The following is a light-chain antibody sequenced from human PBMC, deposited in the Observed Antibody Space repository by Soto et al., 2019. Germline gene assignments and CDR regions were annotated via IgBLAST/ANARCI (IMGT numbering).Light chain of an antibody. V-gene: IGKV3-11*01. CDR3: QQYNSLYT. Sequence: EIVLTQSPATLSLSPGERATLSCRASQSLSSNLAWYQQKPGQAPRLLIYDASNRATGIPARFSGSGSGTDFTLTISSLQPDDFATYYCQQYNSLYTFGQGTKLEIK. J-gene: IGKJ2*01. CDR2: DAS. CDR1: QSLSSN.